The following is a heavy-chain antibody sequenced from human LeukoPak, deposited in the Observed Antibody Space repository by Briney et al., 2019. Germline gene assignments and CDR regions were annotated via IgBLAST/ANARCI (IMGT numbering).Heavy chain of an antibody. CDR3: AGYTVVRGLTLSAFDI. Sequence: ASVKVSCKASGDTLTGYYIHWVRQAPRQGLEWMGCFDPNTGATHYAQKFQGRVTMTRDTSIDTDFLELRSLISDDMALYYCAGYTVVRGLTLSAFDIWGQGTMVTVSS. CDR1: GDTLTGYY. V-gene: IGHV1-2*02. J-gene: IGHJ3*02. CDR2: FDPNTGAT. D-gene: IGHD3-10*01.